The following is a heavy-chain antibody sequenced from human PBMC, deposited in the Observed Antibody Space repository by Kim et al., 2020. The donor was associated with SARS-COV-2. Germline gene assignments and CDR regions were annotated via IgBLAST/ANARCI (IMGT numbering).Heavy chain of an antibody. D-gene: IGHD3-3*01. CDR2: IYYSGST. CDR3: ARQTYDFWTGYGDS. V-gene: IGHV4-39*01. Sequence: SETLSLTCTVSGGSISSRDYYWAWVRQPPGKGLEWIGSIYYSGSTYFNPSLKSRLPISVDTSKNQFSLRLTSVNAADTAVYYCARQTYDFWTGYGDSWGQGTLVTVSS. J-gene: IGHJ4*02. CDR1: GGSISSRDYY.